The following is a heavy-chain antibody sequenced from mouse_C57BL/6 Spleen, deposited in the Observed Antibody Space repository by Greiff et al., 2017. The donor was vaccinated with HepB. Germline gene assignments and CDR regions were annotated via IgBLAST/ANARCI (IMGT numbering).Heavy chain of an antibody. J-gene: IGHJ1*03. CDR2: IDPSDSYT. CDR3: ARSYGNYWYFDV. V-gene: IGHV1-50*01. D-gene: IGHD2-1*01. CDR1: GYTFTSYW. Sequence: QVQLQQPGAELVKPGASVKLSCKASGYTFTSYWMQWVKQRPGQGLEWIGEIDPSDSYTNYNQKFKGKATLTVDTSSSTAYMQLSSLTSEDSAVYYCARSYGNYWYFDVWATGTTVTVSS.